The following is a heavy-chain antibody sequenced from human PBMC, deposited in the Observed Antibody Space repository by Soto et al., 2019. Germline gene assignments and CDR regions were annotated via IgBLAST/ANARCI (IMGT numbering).Heavy chain of an antibody. CDR2: ISSSSSYI. CDR3: ARDGNRIAAAGPKIYGMDV. CDR1: GFTFSSYS. J-gene: IGHJ6*02. D-gene: IGHD6-13*01. V-gene: IGHV3-21*01. Sequence: GGSLRLSCAASGFTFSSYSMNWVRQAPGKGLEWVSSISSSSSYIYYADSVKGRFTISRDNAKNSLYLQMNSLRAEDTAVYYCARDGNRIAAAGPKIYGMDVCGQVTTVTVSS.